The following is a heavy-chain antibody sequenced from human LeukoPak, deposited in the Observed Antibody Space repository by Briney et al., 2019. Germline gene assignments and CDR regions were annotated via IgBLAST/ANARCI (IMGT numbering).Heavy chain of an antibody. CDR1: GYSFTSYW. J-gene: IGHJ4*02. CDR3: ARRSFDS. V-gene: IGHV5-51*01. CDR2: IYPRSSAA. D-gene: IGHD6-19*01. Sequence: GESLKISCKGSGYSFTSYWIAWVRQMPGKGLEWMGIIYPRSSAAKYSPSFEGQVTISVDKSINTAYLQWTSLRASDTAMYFCARRSFDSWGQGTRVTVSP.